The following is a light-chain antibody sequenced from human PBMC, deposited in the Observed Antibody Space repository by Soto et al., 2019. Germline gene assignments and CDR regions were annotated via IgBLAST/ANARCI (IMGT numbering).Light chain of an antibody. CDR1: QGISNS. V-gene: IGKV1-27*01. Sequence: DIQMTQSPSSLSASVGDRVTITCRASQGISNSLAWYQQKPGKVPNLLIFAASTLHSGVPYRFSGSGSGTDFTLTISSQHPEDVATYYCQNYNSAPSLSFGGGTKVEIK. CDR2: AAS. CDR3: QNYNSAPSLS. J-gene: IGKJ4*01.